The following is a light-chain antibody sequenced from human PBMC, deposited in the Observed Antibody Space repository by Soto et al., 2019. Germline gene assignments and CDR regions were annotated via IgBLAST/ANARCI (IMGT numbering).Light chain of an antibody. CDR3: SSYTGSNTRV. J-gene: IGLJ1*01. Sequence: QSVLTQPASVSGSPGQSITISCTGTSGDVGGYDYVSWYQQHPDKAPKLIIYDVSNWPSGVSDRFSGSKSGNTASLTISGLQAEDEADYYCSSYTGSNTRVFGTGTKVTVL. V-gene: IGLV2-14*01. CDR2: DVS. CDR1: SGDVGGYDY.